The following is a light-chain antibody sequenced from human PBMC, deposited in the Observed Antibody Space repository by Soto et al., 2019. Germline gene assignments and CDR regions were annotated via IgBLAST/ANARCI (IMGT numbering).Light chain of an antibody. V-gene: IGKV3-20*01. Sequence: EIVLTRSPGTLSLSPGERATLSCRASQSVTSSYLAWYQQKPGQAPRLLIYGASSRATGIPDRFSGSGSGTDFTLTISRLEPEDFAVYYCQQYGISPPRTFGQGTKLEIK. CDR1: QSVTSSY. CDR3: QQYGISPPRT. CDR2: GAS. J-gene: IGKJ2*01.